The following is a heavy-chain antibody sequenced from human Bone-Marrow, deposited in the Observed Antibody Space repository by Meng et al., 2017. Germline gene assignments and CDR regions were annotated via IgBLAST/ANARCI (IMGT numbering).Heavy chain of an antibody. CDR3: ARVQDIVVVVAATPLEY. Sequence: GESLKISCAASGFTFSSYAMHWVRQAPGKGLEWVAVISYDGSNKYYADSVKGRFTISRDNSKNTLYLQMNSLRAEDTAVYYCARVQDIVVVVAATPLEYWGQGTLVTVSS. CDR1: GFTFSSYA. V-gene: IGHV3-30*04. J-gene: IGHJ4*02. CDR2: ISYDGSNK. D-gene: IGHD2-15*01.